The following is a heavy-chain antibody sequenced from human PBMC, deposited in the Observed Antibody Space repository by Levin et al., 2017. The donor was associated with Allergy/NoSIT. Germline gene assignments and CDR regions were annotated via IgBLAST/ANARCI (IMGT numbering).Heavy chain of an antibody. J-gene: IGHJ5*02. V-gene: IGHV4-31*03. Sequence: RASETLSLTCTVSGGSISSGGYYWSWIRQHPGKGLEWIGYIYYSGSTYYNPSLKSRVTISVDTSKNQFSLKLSSVTAADTAVYYCASGRLLPLSLAALSMVPGWFDPWGQGTLVTVSS. CDR2: IYYSGST. CDR3: ASGRLLPLSLAALSMVPGWFDP. CDR1: GGSISSGGYY. D-gene: IGHD4/OR15-4a*01.